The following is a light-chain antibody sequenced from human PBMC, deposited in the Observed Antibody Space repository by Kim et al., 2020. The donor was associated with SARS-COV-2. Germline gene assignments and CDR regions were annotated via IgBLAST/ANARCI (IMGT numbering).Light chain of an antibody. CDR1: QSVSDSS. Sequence: EVVLTQSPGTLSLSPGERATLSCRASQSVSDSSLVWYRQRPGQSPSLLIYATSTRAAGVPDRFSGSGSGTDFTLTISRLEPEDFGIYFCQQYGRSPLTFGGGTKLEI. V-gene: IGKV3-20*01. J-gene: IGKJ4*01. CDR3: QQYGRSPLT. CDR2: ATS.